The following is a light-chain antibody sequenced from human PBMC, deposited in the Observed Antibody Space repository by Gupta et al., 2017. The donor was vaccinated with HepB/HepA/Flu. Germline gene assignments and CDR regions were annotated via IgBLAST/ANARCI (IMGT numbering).Light chain of an antibody. V-gene: IGLV7-46*01. CDR2: VTT. Sequence: QVVVTQEPSLTVSPGGTVPLTFGSNSGPGTSGHYTYWFQQKPGQAPRTLIYVTTKKHSFTPARFSGSLLGGKAALVITGAQPADEADYQFFLSHVAVRVFGGGTRLTVL. CDR1: SGPGTSGHY. CDR3: FLSHVAVRV. J-gene: IGLJ2*01.